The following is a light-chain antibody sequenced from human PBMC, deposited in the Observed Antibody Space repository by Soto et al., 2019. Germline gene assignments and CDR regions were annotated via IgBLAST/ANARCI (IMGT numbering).Light chain of an antibody. V-gene: IGLV2-8*01. CDR3: SSDVVSNKIYV. Sequence: QSALTQPASVSGSPGQSITISCTGTSTDFGGSNYVSWYQQHPGKAPKLMIYEVSKRPSGVPDRFSGSKSGNTASLTVSGLKHEDEDDSYCSSDVVSNKIYVFGTGTKGTVL. CDR2: EVS. J-gene: IGLJ1*01. CDR1: STDFGGSNY.